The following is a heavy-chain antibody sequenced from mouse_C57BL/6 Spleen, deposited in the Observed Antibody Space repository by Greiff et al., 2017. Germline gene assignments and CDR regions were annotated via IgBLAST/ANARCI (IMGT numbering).Heavy chain of an antibody. Sequence: VKLMESGPGLVAPSQSLSITCTVSGFSLTSYAISWVRQPPGKGLEWLGVIWTGGGTNYNSALKSRLSISKDNSKSQVFLKMNSLQTDDTARYYCARRGYYDYDVWYFDVWGTGTTVTVSS. J-gene: IGHJ1*03. CDR3: ARRGYYDYDVWYFDV. CDR2: IWTGGGT. CDR1: GFSLTSYA. V-gene: IGHV2-9-1*01. D-gene: IGHD2-4*01.